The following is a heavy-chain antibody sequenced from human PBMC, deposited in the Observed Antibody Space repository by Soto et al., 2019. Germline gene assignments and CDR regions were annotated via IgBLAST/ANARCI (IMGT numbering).Heavy chain of an antibody. J-gene: IGHJ4*02. CDR1: GFTFSSYA. CDR2: ISGSGGST. Sequence: EVQLLESGGGLVQPGGSLRLSCAASGFTFSSYAMSWVRQAPGKGLEWVSAISGSGGSTYYADSVKGRFTISRDNSKNTLYLQMNSLRAEDTAVYYCALSITMVREQGCYFDYWGQGTMVTVSS. D-gene: IGHD3-10*01. V-gene: IGHV3-23*01. CDR3: ALSITMVREQGCYFDY.